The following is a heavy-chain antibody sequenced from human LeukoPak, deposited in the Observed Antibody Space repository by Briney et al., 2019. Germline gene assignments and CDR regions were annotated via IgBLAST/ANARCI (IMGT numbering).Heavy chain of an antibody. CDR2: ISAYNGNT. CDR3: ARDPLLWFGEAIDY. J-gene: IGHJ4*02. Sequence: EASVKVSCKASGYTFTSYGISWVRQAPGQGLEWMGWISAYNGNTNYAQKLQGRVTMTTDTSTSTAYMEQRSLRSDDTAVYYCARDPLLWFGEAIDYWGQGTLVTVSS. CDR1: GYTFTSYG. V-gene: IGHV1-18*01. D-gene: IGHD3-10*01.